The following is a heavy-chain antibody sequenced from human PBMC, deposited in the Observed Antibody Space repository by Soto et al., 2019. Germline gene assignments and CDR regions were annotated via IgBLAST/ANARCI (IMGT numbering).Heavy chain of an antibody. CDR2: IYYSGST. J-gene: IGHJ6*02. Sequence: SETLSLTCTVSGGSISSGGYYWSWIRQHPGKGLEWIGYIYYSGSTYYNPSLKSRVTISVDTSKNQFSLKLSSVTAADTAVYYCARGSLEWLLYRSAYYYYGMDVWGQGTTVTVSS. D-gene: IGHD3-3*01. V-gene: IGHV4-31*03. CDR1: GGSISSGGYY. CDR3: ARGSLEWLLYRSAYYYYGMDV.